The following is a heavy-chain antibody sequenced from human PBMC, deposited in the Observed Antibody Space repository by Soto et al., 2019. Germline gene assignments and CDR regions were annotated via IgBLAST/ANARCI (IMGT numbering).Heavy chain of an antibody. CDR3: ASRRSFYYDMDV. CDR1: GGTFSSYT. Sequence: QVQLVQSGAEVKKTGSSVKVSCKASGGTFSSYTISWVRQAPGQGLEWMGGFIPGLSITNYAKKFQDRVTITADESTTTAYMELSSLRSEDTAVYYCASRRSFYYDMDVWGQGTPVTVSS. J-gene: IGHJ6*02. CDR2: FIPGLSIT. D-gene: IGHD2-15*01. V-gene: IGHV1-69*01.